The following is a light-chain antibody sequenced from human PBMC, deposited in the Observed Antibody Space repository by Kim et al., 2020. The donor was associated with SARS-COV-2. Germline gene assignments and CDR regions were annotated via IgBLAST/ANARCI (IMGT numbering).Light chain of an antibody. V-gene: IGLV2-23*02. CDR3: CSYAGSDSFYV. J-gene: IGLJ1*01. CDR1: TNDVGNSNL. Sequence: QSTTIACTRTTNDVGNSNLVSWYQQHPGKAPRLIIFDVTKRPSGVSDRFSGSKSATTASLTISGLQAGDEADYYCCSYAGSDSFYVFGTGTKVTVL. CDR2: DVT.